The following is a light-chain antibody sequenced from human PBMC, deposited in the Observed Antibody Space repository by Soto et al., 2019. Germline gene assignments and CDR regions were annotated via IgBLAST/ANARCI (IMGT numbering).Light chain of an antibody. CDR3: QQYNNWPTWT. CDR2: GAS. Sequence: VVTQSPATLSVSPGERATLSCRASQSVGSNLAWYQQKPGQAPRLLIYGASTRATGIPARFSGSGSGTEFTLTISSLQSEDFAVYYCQQYNNWPTWTFGQGTKVDIK. J-gene: IGKJ1*01. CDR1: QSVGSN. V-gene: IGKV3-15*01.